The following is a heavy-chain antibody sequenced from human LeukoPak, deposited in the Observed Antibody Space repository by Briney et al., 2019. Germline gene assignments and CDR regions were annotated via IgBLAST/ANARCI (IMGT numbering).Heavy chain of an antibody. Sequence: GGSLRLSCATSGFNFSDSRMTWVRQAPGKGLQWVANINRDGTEKHFLDSVEGRFTISRDNAKKSLYLQMSSLRPQDAALYFCVRGDWYFESWGQGTLVTVSS. CDR3: VRGDWYFES. J-gene: IGHJ4*02. CDR2: INRDGTEK. CDR1: GFNFSDSR. D-gene: IGHD2-21*01. V-gene: IGHV3-7*04.